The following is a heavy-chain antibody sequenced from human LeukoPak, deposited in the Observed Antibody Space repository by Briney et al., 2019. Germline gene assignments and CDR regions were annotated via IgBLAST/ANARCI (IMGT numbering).Heavy chain of an antibody. CDR1: GGAISPYY. CDR3: ARGSSSWYIPQDY. CDR2: IYYGGST. D-gene: IGHD6-13*01. V-gene: IGHV4-59*01. J-gene: IGHJ4*02. Sequence: SETLSLTCSISGGAISPYYWTWVRQSPGKGLEWIGYIYYGGSTNYNPSLKSRVTISIDTSETQFSLRLTSVTAADTAVYYCARGSSSWYIPQDYWGQGALVTVSS.